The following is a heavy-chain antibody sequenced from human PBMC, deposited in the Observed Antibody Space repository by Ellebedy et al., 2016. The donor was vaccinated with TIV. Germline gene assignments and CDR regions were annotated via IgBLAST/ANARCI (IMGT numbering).Heavy chain of an antibody. Sequence: PGGSLRLSCTASGFTFGDYSMSWFRQAPGKGLEWVGFLRRKAYGGTAEYAASVKGRFTISTDDSKSIAYLQMNSLKIEDTAVYYCRLLGGHWLDPWGQGTLVTVSS. CDR3: RLLGGHWLDP. CDR2: LRRKAYGGTA. V-gene: IGHV3-49*03. D-gene: IGHD2-21*01. CDR1: GFTFGDYS. J-gene: IGHJ5*02.